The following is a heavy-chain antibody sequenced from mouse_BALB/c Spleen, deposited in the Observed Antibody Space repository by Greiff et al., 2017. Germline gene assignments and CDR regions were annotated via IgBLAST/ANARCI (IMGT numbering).Heavy chain of an antibody. J-gene: IGHJ4*01. CDR1: GFTFSSFG. CDR2: ISSGSSTI. CDR3: ARDGNPFYYAMDY. D-gene: IGHD2-1*01. Sequence: EVQRVESGGGLVQPGGSRKLSCAASGFTFSSFGMHWVRQAPEKGLEWVAYISSGSSTIYYADTVKGRFTISRDNPKNTLFLQMTSLRSEDTAMYYCARDGNPFYYAMDYWGQGTSVTVSS. V-gene: IGHV5-17*02.